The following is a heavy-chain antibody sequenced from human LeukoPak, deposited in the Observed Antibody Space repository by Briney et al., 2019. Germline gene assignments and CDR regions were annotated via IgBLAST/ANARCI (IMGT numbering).Heavy chain of an antibody. CDR1: GYTFTTYG. V-gene: IGHV1-24*01. D-gene: IGHD3-10*01. CDR2: FDPEDGET. J-gene: IGHJ4*02. Sequence: GASVKVSCKTSGYTFTTYGISWVRQAPGQGLEWMGGFDPEDGETIYAQKFQGRVTMTEDTSTDTAYMELSSLRSEDTAVYYCATLYTMVRGVIRYYFDYWGQGTLVTVSS. CDR3: ATLYTMVRGVIRYYFDY.